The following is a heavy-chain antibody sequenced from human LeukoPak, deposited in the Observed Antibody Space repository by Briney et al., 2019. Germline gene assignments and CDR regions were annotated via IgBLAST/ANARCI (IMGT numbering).Heavy chain of an antibody. J-gene: IGHJ4*02. D-gene: IGHD5-12*01. CDR2: ISSSGSTI. Sequence: GGSLRLSCAASGFTFSSYSMNWVRQAPGKGLEWVSYISSSGSTIYNADSVKGRFTISRDNAKNSLYLQMNSLRAEDTAVYYCARERGYSGYDYFIDSPSDYWGQGTLVTVSS. CDR3: ARERGYSGYDYFIDSPSDY. V-gene: IGHV3-48*04. CDR1: GFTFSSYS.